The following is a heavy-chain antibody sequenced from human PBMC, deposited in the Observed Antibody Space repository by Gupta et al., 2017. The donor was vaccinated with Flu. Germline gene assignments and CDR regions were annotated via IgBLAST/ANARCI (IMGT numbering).Heavy chain of an antibody. J-gene: IGHJ4*02. D-gene: IGHD6-19*01. V-gene: IGHV4-38-2*01. CDR2: IYHSGST. Sequence: QVQLQESGPGLVKPSETLSLTCAVSGYSISSGYYWGWIRQPPGKGLEWIGSIYHSGSTYYNPSLKSRVTISVDTSKNQFSLKLSSVTAADTAVYYCARVAGSIDYWGQGTLVTVSS. CDR1: GYSISSGYY. CDR3: ARVAGSIDY.